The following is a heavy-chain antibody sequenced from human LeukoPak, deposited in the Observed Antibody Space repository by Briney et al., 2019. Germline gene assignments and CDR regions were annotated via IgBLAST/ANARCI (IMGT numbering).Heavy chain of an antibody. Sequence: GGSLRLSCAASGFTFSDYYMSWVRQAPGKGLEGVSYISSSSSYTNYADSVKGRFTISRDNAKNTLYLQMNSLSAHDTAVYFCARETNFDSCWGVFDPWGQGTLVTVSS. CDR1: GFTFSDYY. J-gene: IGHJ5*02. D-gene: IGHD3-22*01. CDR3: ARETNFDSCWGVFDP. CDR2: ISSSSSYT. V-gene: IGHV3-11*05.